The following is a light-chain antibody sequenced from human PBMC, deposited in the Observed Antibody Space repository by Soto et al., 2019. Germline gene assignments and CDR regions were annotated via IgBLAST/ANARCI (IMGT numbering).Light chain of an antibody. J-gene: IGKJ4*01. CDR1: QSVSSY. V-gene: IGKV3-11*01. CDR2: DES. Sequence: EIVLTQSPATLSVSPGESATLSCRASQSVSSYLAWYQQKTGQAPRLLIYDESNRATGIPARFSGSGSGTDLNLTISRLEPEDFAVYYCQKYNNWPLTFGGGTKVDIK. CDR3: QKYNNWPLT.